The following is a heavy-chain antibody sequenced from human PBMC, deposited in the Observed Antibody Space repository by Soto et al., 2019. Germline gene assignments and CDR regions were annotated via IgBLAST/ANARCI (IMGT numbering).Heavy chain of an antibody. CDR2: IYYSGST. Sequence: KASETLSLTCTVSGGSISSSSYYWGWIRQPPGKGLERIGSIYYSGSTYYNPSLKSRVTISVDTSKNQFSLKLSSVTAADTAVYYCARAGITIFGARWFDPWGQGTLVTVSS. V-gene: IGHV4-39*01. CDR3: ARAGITIFGARWFDP. CDR1: GGSISSSSYY. J-gene: IGHJ5*02. D-gene: IGHD3-3*01.